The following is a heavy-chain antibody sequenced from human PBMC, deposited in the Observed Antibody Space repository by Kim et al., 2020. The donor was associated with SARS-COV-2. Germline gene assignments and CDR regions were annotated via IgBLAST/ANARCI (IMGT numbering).Heavy chain of an antibody. CDR3: ARAGSGSYRYYYYYGMDV. J-gene: IGHJ6*02. CDR2: IGTAGDT. V-gene: IGHV3-13*01. Sequence: GGSLRLSCAASGFTFSSYDMHWVRQATGKGLEWFSAIGTAGDTYYPGSVKGRFTISRENAKNSLYLQMNSLRAGDTAVYYCARAGSGSYRYYYYYGMDVWGQGTTVTVSS. D-gene: IGHD1-26*01. CDR1: GFTFSSYD.